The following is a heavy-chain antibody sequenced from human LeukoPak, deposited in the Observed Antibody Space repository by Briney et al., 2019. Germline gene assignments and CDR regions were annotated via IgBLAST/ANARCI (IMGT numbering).Heavy chain of an antibody. J-gene: IGHJ6*03. V-gene: IGHV3-53*01. CDR3: ARPGAVARRYYYMDV. Sequence: GGSLRLSCAASGFTVSSNYMNWVRQAPGKGLEWVSVIYSGGSTYYADSVKGRFTISRDNSKNTLYLQMNSLRAEDTAVYYCARPGAVARRYYYMDVWGKGTTVTVSS. CDR1: GFTVSSNY. D-gene: IGHD6-19*01. CDR2: IYSGGST.